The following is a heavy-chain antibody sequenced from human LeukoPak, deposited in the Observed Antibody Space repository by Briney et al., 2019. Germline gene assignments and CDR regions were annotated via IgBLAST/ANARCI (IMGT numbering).Heavy chain of an antibody. D-gene: IGHD6-13*01. J-gene: IGHJ6*03. V-gene: IGHV1-2*02. Sequence: GASVKVSCKASGYTFTSYYMHWVRQAPGQGLEWMGWINPNSGGTNYAQKFQGRVTMTRDTSISTAYMELSRLRSEDTAVYYCARDRVRYSSSSGYYYYMDVWGKGTTVTVSS. CDR1: GYTFTSYY. CDR3: ARDRVRYSSSSGYYYYMDV. CDR2: INPNSGGT.